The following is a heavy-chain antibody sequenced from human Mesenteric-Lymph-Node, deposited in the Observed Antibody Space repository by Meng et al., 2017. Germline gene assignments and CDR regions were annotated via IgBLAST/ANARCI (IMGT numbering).Heavy chain of an antibody. CDR2: ISWNSGSI. V-gene: IGHV3-9*01. Sequence: SLKISCAASGFTFDDYAMHWVRQAPGKGLEWVSGISWNSGSIGYADSVKGRFTISRDNARNSMSLQLNSLRADDTAIYYCARLSDWGQGTLVTVSS. D-gene: IGHD6-19*01. CDR3: ARLSD. J-gene: IGHJ4*02. CDR1: GFTFDDYA.